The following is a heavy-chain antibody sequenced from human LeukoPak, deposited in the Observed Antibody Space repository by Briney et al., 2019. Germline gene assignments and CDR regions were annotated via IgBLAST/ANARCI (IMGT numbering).Heavy chain of an antibody. V-gene: IGHV4-61*02. D-gene: IGHD2-15*01. J-gene: IGHJ6*03. CDR1: GGSISSGSYY. CDR3: AREGYCSGGSCLRDYYYYMDV. CDR2: IYTSGST. Sequence: SETLSLTCTVSGGSISSGSYYWSWIRQPAGKGLEWIGRIYTSGSTYYNPSLKSRVTISVDTSKNQFSLKLISVTAADTAVYYCAREGYCSGGSCLRDYYYYMDVRGKGTTVTVSS.